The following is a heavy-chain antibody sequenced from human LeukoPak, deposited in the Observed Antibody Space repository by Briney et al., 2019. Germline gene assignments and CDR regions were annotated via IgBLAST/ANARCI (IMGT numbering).Heavy chain of an antibody. V-gene: IGHV3-30*03. D-gene: IGHD3-3*01. Sequence: GGSLRLSCAASGFTFSSYGMHWVRQAPGTGLEWVAVISYDGSNKYYADSVKGRFTISRDNSKNTLYLQMNSLRAEDTAVYYCAREFSFYPTYYDFWSGSPPQYWGQGTLVTVSS. CDR2: ISYDGSNK. CDR1: GFTFSSYG. J-gene: IGHJ4*02. CDR3: AREFSFYPTYYDFWSGSPPQY.